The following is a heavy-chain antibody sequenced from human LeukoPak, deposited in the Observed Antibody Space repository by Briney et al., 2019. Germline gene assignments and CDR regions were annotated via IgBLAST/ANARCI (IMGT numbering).Heavy chain of an antibody. CDR1: GGSFSGYY. CDR3: ARVGAYNWNAPLDY. V-gene: IGHV4-59*01. D-gene: IGHD1-1*01. Sequence: PSETLSLTCAVYGGSFSGYYWSWIRQPPGKGLEWIGYIYYSGSTNYNPSLKSRVTISVDTSKNQFSLKLSSVTAADTAVYYCARVGAYNWNAPLDYWGQGTLVTVSS. J-gene: IGHJ4*02. CDR2: IYYSGST.